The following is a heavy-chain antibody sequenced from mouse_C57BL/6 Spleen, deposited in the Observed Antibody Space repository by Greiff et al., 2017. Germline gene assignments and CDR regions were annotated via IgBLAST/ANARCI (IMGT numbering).Heavy chain of an antibody. Sequence: VQGVESGPELVKPGASVKISCKASGYAFSSSWLNWVKQRPGKGLEWIGRIYPGDGDTNYNGKFKGKATLTADKSSSTAYMQLSSLTSEDSAVYFCAREADSNYHRYAMDYWGQGTSVTVSS. CDR2: IYPGDGDT. D-gene: IGHD2-5*01. CDR3: AREADSNYHRYAMDY. V-gene: IGHV1-82*01. CDR1: GYAFSSSW. J-gene: IGHJ4*01.